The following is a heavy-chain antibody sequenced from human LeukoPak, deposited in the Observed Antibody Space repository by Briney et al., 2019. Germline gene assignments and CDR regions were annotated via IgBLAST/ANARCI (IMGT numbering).Heavy chain of an antibody. CDR3: ASKDTAMAYYFDY. J-gene: IGHJ4*02. D-gene: IGHD5-18*01. V-gene: IGHV4-59*01. Sequence: SETLSLTCTVSGGSISSYYWSWIRQPPGKGLEWIGYIYYSGSTNYNPSLKSRVTISVDTSKNQFSLKLSSVTAADTAVYYCASKDTAMAYYFDYWGQGTLVTVSS. CDR1: GGSISSYY. CDR2: IYYSGST.